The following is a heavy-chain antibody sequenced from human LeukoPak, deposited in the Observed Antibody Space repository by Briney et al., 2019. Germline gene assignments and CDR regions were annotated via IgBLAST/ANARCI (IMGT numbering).Heavy chain of an antibody. CDR2: TYYRSKWYN. J-gene: IGHJ4*02. V-gene: IGHV6-1*01. D-gene: IGHD5-12*01. Sequence: QTLSLICATSGDSVSSNSAAWNWIRQSPSRGLEWLGRTYYRSKWYNDYAVSVKSRITINPDTSKNQFSLQLNSVTPEDTAVYYCAREGVATIVGPFDYWGQGALVSVSS. CDR1: GDSVSSNSAA. CDR3: AREGVATIVGPFDY.